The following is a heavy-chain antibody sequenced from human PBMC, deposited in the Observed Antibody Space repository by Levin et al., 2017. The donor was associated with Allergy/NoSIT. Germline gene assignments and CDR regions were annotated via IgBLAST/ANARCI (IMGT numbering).Heavy chain of an antibody. Sequence: ASVKVSCKASGYTFTGYYMHWVRQAPGQGLEWMGWINPNSGGTNYAQKFQGRVTMTRDTSISTAYMELSRLRSDDTAVYYCARDRATGYSYAYDRGHWFDPWGQGTLVTVSS. V-gene: IGHV1-2*02. CDR2: INPNSGGT. J-gene: IGHJ5*02. CDR1: GYTFTGYY. D-gene: IGHD5-18*01. CDR3: ARDRATGYSYAYDRGHWFDP.